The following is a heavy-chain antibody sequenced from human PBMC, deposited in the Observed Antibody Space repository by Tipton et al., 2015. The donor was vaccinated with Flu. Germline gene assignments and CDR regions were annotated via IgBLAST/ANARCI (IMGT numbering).Heavy chain of an antibody. D-gene: IGHD3-22*01. CDR2: ISYSGST. CDR1: GASFNRDW. J-gene: IGHJ4*02. CDR3: ARVSPRRVTAIVVVMLPEGYFDY. V-gene: IGHV4-59*01. Sequence: TLSLTCTVSGASFNRDWWSWIRQPPGKGLEWIGYISYSGSTTYNPSLKSRVSISLDTSKNQFSLKLSSVTAADTAVYYCARVSPRRVTAIVVVMLPEGYFDYWGQGTQVIVSP.